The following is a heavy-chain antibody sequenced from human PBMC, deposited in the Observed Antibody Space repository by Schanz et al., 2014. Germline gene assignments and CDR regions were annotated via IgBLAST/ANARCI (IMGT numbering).Heavy chain of an antibody. Sequence: VQLVESGGGVVQPGRSLRLSCAASGFGFSSYSMNWVRQAPGKGLEWVSYVSSSSSYTHYSDSVKGRFTISRDNAKNSLYLQMNSLRAEDTAVYYCARPPHDSSGYYPFDYWGQGTLVTVSS. CDR1: GFGFSSYS. CDR3: ARPPHDSSGYYPFDY. V-gene: IGHV3-21*05. J-gene: IGHJ4*02. D-gene: IGHD3-22*01. CDR2: VSSSSSYT.